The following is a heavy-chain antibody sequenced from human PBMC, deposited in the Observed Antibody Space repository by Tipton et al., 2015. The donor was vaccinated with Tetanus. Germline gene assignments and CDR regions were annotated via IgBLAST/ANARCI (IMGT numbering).Heavy chain of an antibody. D-gene: IGHD6-25*01. CDR1: GYNFVNFG. CDR2: ISAYNGKT. J-gene: IGHJ6*02. CDR3: ARVQEQRIYYYGMDV. Sequence: QLVQSGAEVKKPGASVRVSCKASGYNFVNFGISWVRQAPGQGLEWMGWISAYNGKTKYAQRLQGRVTMTTDRSASTAYTDLRRLRSDDTAVYYCARVQEQRIYYYGMDVWGQGTTVTVSS. V-gene: IGHV1-18*01.